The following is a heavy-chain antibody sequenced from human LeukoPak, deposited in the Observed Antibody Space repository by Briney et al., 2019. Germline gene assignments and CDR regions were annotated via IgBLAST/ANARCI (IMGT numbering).Heavy chain of an antibody. D-gene: IGHD6-19*01. CDR1: GFTFSSYD. V-gene: IGHV3-23*01. J-gene: IGHJ5*02. CDR3: TKDRHSSGWPNWFDP. CDR2: ISGDAVSK. Sequence: PGGSLRLSCRGSGFTFSSYDMSWVRQAPGKGLEWVSSISGDAVSKYYAESVRGRFTISRDNSKDTLYLQMNSLRAEDTALYFCTKDRHSSGWPNWFDPWGQGSLGIVSS.